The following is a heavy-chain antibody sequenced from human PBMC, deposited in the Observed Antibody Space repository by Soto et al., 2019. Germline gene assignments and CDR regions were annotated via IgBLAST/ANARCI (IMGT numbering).Heavy chain of an antibody. V-gene: IGHV1-18*01. D-gene: IGHD1-7*01. CDR3: ARDGSAITGTAGLFDY. CDR1: GYTFTSYG. J-gene: IGHJ4*02. CDR2: ISAYNGNT. Sequence: GASVKVSCKASGYTFTSYGISWVRQAPGQGLEWMGWISAYNGNTNYAQKLQGRVTMTTDTSTSTAYMELRSLRSDDTAVYYCARDGSAITGTAGLFDYWGQGTLVTVSS.